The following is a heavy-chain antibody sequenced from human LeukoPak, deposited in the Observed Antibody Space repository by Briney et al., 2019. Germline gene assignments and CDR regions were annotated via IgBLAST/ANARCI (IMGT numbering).Heavy chain of an antibody. Sequence: GGSLRLSCAASGFTFSGSPILWVRQAPGKGLEWVAFIWAAGNDDFYADSVKGRFTISRDNSKNTLYLQMNSLRAEDTAVYYCARDEDCSGGSCYVDYWGQGTLVTVSS. D-gene: IGHD2-15*01. CDR3: ARDEDCSGGSCYVDY. J-gene: IGHJ4*02. CDR2: IWAAGNDD. V-gene: IGHV3-30*07. CDR1: GFTFSGSP.